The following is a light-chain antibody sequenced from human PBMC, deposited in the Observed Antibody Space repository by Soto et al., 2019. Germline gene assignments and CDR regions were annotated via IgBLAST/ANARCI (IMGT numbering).Light chain of an antibody. V-gene: IGKV3-11*01. J-gene: IGKJ4*01. CDR3: QQHINWPLT. CDR2: EAS. Sequence: EIVLTQSPATLSLSPGERATLSCRASQTVSSSLAWYQQKPGQAPRLLIYEASNRATGIPARFSGSGSGADFTLTISSLEPEDFALYYCQQHINWPLTFGGGTQVDSK. CDR1: QTVSSS.